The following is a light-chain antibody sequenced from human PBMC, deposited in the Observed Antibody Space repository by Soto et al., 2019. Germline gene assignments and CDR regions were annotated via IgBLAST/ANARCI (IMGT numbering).Light chain of an antibody. J-gene: IGKJ3*01. V-gene: IGKV1-5*03. CDR3: QQANSFPRT. CDR2: KAS. Sequence: DIRMTQSPSTLSGSVGDRVTITCRASQTISSWLAWYQQKPGKAPKLLIYKASTLKSGVPSRFSGSGSGTEFTLTITSLQPEDFATYYCQQANSFPRTFGPGTKVDI. CDR1: QTISSW.